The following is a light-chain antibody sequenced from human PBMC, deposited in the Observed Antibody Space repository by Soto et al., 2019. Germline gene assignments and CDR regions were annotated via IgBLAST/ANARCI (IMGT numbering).Light chain of an antibody. CDR3: QHYGSSPLT. CDR1: QSVSSY. J-gene: IGKJ4*01. CDR2: DAS. V-gene: IGKV3-11*01. Sequence: EIVLTQSPATLSLSPGERATLFCRASQSVSSYLAWYQQKPGQAPRLLIFDASNRATGIPARFSGSGSGTDFTLTISSLEPEDFAVYYCQHYGSSPLTFGGGTKVDIK.